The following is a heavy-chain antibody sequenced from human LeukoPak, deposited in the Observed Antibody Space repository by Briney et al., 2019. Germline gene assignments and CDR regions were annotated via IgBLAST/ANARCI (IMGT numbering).Heavy chain of an antibody. CDR1: GASISSSF. J-gene: IGHJ5*02. V-gene: IGHV4-59*01. CDR3: ARRMTVSATNWFDP. CDR2: IYYTGST. D-gene: IGHD5/OR15-5a*01. Sequence: SETLSLTCTVSGASISSSFWTWIRQSPGKGLEWLTYIYYTGSTNLNPTLKRHLTISVDTSKNQFSLSLSSVTAAATAIYYCARRMTVSATNWFDPWGQGTLVTVSS.